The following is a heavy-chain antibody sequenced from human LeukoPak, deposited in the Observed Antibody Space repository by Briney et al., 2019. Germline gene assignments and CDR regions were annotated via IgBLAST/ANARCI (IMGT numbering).Heavy chain of an antibody. J-gene: IGHJ5*02. CDR2: MSDSSITM. CDR1: GFTFSSHN. D-gene: IGHD2-15*01. CDR3: ARDGGFCSGGFCYRLFDP. V-gene: IGHV3-48*04. Sequence: GGSLRLSCAASGFTFSSHNMVWVRQPPGKGLEWISYMSDSSITMYYADSVKGRFTISRDNAKNSLYLQMNSLRAEDTAVYYCARDGGFCSGGFCYRLFDPWGQGTLVTVSS.